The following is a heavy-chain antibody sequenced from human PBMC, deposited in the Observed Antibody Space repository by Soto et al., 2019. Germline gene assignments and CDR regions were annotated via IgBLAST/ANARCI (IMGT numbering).Heavy chain of an antibody. CDR1: GYIFTHYY. V-gene: IGHV1-46*03. CDR2: MRGNGAT. J-gene: IGHJ4*02. Sequence: ASVKVSCKASGYIFTHYYIHWLRQAPGLGLEWMGIMRGNGATVYAQKFQDRITVTRDTSANTVHMELSSLRSEDTAVYYCTREPPEAYLFDYWGQGTPVTVSS. CDR3: TREPPEAYLFDY.